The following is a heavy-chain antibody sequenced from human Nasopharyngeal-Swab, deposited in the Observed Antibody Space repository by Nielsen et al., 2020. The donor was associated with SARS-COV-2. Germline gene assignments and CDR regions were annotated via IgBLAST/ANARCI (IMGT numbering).Heavy chain of an antibody. CDR3: ARESPPFEDCTDTSCHSGPWDS. D-gene: IGHD2-8*02. CDR2: IYYSGST. J-gene: IGHJ4*02. Sequence: GSLRLSCSVSGGSISSSSYYWGWIRQPPGKGLEWIGSIYYSGSTYYNPSLKSRVTISIDTSKNHFSLKLSSVTAADTAVYYCARESPPFEDCTDTSCHSGPWDSWGQGTLVTVSS. V-gene: IGHV4-39*07. CDR1: GGSISSSSYY.